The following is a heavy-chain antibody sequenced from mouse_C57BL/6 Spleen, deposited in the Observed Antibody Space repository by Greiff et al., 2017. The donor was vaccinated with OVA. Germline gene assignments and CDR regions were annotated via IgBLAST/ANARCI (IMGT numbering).Heavy chain of an antibody. J-gene: IGHJ4*01. CDR2: ISYDGSN. CDR1: VFSITSGYY. Sequence: ESGPVLVKPSPSLSLTCSFTVFSITSGYYWNWLRQFPGNKLEWMGYISYDGSNNYNPSLKNRISITRDTSKNQFFLKLNSVTTDDTATYYCARLRRKNYAMDYWGQGTSVTVSS. D-gene: IGHD2-12*01. CDR3: ARLRRKNYAMDY. V-gene: IGHV3-6*01.